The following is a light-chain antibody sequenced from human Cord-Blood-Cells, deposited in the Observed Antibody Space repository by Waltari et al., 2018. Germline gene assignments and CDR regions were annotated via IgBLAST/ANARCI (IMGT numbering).Light chain of an antibody. V-gene: IGKV2-28*01. J-gene: IGKJ1*01. CDR1: QCLLHSNGYNY. CDR3: MQALQTPT. Sequence: DIVMTQSPLSLPVTPGEPASISYRSSQCLLHSNGYNYLDWYLQKPGQSPQLLIYLGSNRASGVPDRFSGSGSGTDFTLKISRVEAEDVGVYYCMQALQTPTFGQGTKVEIK. CDR2: LGS.